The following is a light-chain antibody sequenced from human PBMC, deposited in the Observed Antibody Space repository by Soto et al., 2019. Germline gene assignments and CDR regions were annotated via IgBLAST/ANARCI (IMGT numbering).Light chain of an antibody. CDR1: QSISSY. J-gene: IGKJ4*01. Sequence: DIQMTQAPSSLSASVGDRVTITCRASQSISSYLNWYQQKPGKAPRLLIYAASSLQSGVPSRFSGSGSVTDFTLTISCLQPEDFATYYCQQSYSTPLTCGGGTMVEIK. V-gene: IGKV1-39*01. CDR2: AAS. CDR3: QQSYSTPLT.